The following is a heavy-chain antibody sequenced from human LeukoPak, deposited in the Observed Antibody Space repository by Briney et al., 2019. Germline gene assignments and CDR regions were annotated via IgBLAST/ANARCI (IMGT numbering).Heavy chain of an antibody. CDR3: ALTYYYDSSVVYFDY. CDR2: IYPGDSDI. D-gene: IGHD3-22*01. CDR1: GYSFTSYW. J-gene: IGHJ4*02. Sequence: GESLKISCKGSGYSFTSYWIGWVRQMPGKGLEWMGIIYPGDSDIRYSPSFQGQVTISADKSISTAYLQWSSLKASDTAMYYCALTYYYDSSVVYFDYWGQGTLVTVSS. V-gene: IGHV5-51*01.